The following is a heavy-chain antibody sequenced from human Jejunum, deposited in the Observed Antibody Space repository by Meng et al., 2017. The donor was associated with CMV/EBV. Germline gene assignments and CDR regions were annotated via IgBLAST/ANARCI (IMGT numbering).Heavy chain of an antibody. D-gene: IGHD5-24*01. V-gene: IGHV4-39*06. J-gene: IGHJ4*02. CDR2: IDYSGTT. CDR1: IICGGYF. CDR3: ARDGEGRWLQLGC. Sequence: IICGGYFWGWVRHPPVKGWEWIGSIDYSGTTRYNPSLGTRVVISVDTSMNQLTLRLDSVTAADTAVYYCARDGEGRWLQLGCWGQGTLVTVSS.